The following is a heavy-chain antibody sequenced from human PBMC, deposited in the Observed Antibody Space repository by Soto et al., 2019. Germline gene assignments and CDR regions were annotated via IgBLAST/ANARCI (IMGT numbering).Heavy chain of an antibody. CDR2: IYYSGST. CDR1: GGSLSSYY. Sequence: QVQLQESGPGLVKPSETLSLTCTVSGGSLSSYYWSWIRQPPGKGLEWIGYIYYSGSTNYNPSLKSRVTISVDTSKNQFSLKLSSVTAADTAVYYCARVQEGAKFNYWGQGTLVTVSS. CDR3: ARVQEGAKFNY. J-gene: IGHJ4*02. D-gene: IGHD1-26*01. V-gene: IGHV4-59*01.